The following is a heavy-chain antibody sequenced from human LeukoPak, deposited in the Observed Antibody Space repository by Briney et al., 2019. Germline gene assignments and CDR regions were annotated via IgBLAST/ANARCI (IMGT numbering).Heavy chain of an antibody. D-gene: IGHD6-19*01. V-gene: IGHV4-59*01. CDR1: GGSISSYY. CDR3: ASAVAGTFFDY. Sequence: SETLSLTCTVSGGSISSYYWSWIRQPPGKGLEWIGYIYYSGSTNYNPSLKSRVTISVDTSKNQFSLKLSSVTAADSAVYYCASAVAGTFFDYWGQGTLVTVSS. CDR2: IYYSGST. J-gene: IGHJ4*02.